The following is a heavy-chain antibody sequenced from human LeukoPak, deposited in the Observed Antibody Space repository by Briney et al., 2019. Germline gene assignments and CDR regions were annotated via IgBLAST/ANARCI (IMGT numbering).Heavy chain of an antibody. D-gene: IGHD5-24*01. CDR2: INPNSGGT. J-gene: IGHJ4*02. V-gene: IGHV1-2*02. Sequence: ASVKVSCKASGYTFTGYYMHWVRQAPGQGLERMGWINPNSGGTNSAQKFQGRVTMTRDTSISTAYMELSRLRSDDTAVYYCATSRDGYNGGFDYWGQGTLVTVSS. CDR3: ATSRDGYNGGFDY. CDR1: GYTFTGYY.